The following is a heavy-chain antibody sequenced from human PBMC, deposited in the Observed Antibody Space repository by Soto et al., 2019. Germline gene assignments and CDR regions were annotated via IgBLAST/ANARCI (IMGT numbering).Heavy chain of an antibody. V-gene: IGHV1-69*01. CDR2: IITMFNTA. Sequence: QVQLVQSGAEIKKPASSVKVSCKASGGSDVFNNYPVSWVRQAPGQGLEWMGAIITMFNTADDAQRFLGRVTSTADEFTRTVYMELTSLTSDDTAVYYCARHYPTAVSGAGWFDTWGQGTLVTVSS. J-gene: IGHJ5*02. CDR3: ARHYPTAVSGAGWFDT. D-gene: IGHD6-19*01. CDR1: GGSDVFNNYP.